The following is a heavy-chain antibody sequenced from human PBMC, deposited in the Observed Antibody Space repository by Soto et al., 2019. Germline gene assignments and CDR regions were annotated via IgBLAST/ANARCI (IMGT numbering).Heavy chain of an antibody. CDR1: SGSIGTDF. D-gene: IGHD3-10*01. CDR2: IYYSGTT. CDR3: ARGGGGTYDPFDI. J-gene: IGHJ3*02. Sequence: TSETLSLTCTVSSGSIGTDFWSWVREPRGKGLEWIGCIYYSGTTNYNPSLKSRVTIFLDTSKNQFSLRLSSVTAAGTAVYYCARGGGGTYDPFDIWGQATLVTVSS. V-gene: IGHV4-59*13.